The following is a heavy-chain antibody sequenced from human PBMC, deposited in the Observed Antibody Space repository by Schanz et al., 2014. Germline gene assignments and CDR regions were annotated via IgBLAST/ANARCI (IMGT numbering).Heavy chain of an antibody. CDR1: GFSFTTYA. CDR2: ISSGGGST. J-gene: IGHJ6*03. CDR3: ARVKYCTITRCYRTETEGIYYMDV. Sequence: EVKMVESGGGLVKPGGSLRLSCASSGFSFTTYAMSWVRQAPGKGLEWVSSISSGGGSTYYADSVKGRFTISRDNSKNTLYLQMKSLRAEDTAVYYCARVKYCTITRCYRTETEGIYYMDVWGKGTTVTVSS. D-gene: IGHD2-2*01. V-gene: IGHV3-23*04.